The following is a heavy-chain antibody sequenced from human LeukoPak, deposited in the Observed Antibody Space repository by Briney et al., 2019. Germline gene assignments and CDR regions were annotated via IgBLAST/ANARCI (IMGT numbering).Heavy chain of an antibody. J-gene: IGHJ4*02. CDR3: ARGPRYYYDSSGYTKY. D-gene: IGHD3-22*01. V-gene: IGHV3-7*04. CDR1: GFTFNTYW. CDR2: IKQDGSEK. Sequence: GGSLRLSCAASGFTFNTYWMIWVRQAPGKGLEWVANIKQDGSEKYYVDSVKGRFTISRDNAKNSLYLQMNSLRAEDTAVYYCARGPRYYYDSSGYTKYWGQGTLVTVSS.